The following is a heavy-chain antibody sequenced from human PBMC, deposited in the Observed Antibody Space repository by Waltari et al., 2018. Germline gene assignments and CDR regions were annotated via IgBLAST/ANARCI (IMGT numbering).Heavy chain of an antibody. Sequence: QLQLPESRPGLVKPSETLSPTCTVSGCSICSCSYYWGWIRLPPGKGLVWFGSIYYRGSTYYNPSLKSRVTISVDTSKNQFSLKLSSVTAADTAVYYCARVSRGIAAAGTLGYFQHWGQGTLVTVSS. CDR2: IYYRGST. CDR1: GCSICSCSYY. J-gene: IGHJ1*01. V-gene: IGHV4-39*07. D-gene: IGHD6-13*01. CDR3: ARVSRGIAAAGTLGYFQH.